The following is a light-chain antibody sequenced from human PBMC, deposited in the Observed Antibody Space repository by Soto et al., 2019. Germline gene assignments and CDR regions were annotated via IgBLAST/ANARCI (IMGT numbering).Light chain of an antibody. Sequence: QSALTQPASVSGSPGQSITISCTGTSSDVGGYNYVSWYQQHPAKAPKLMIYEVSNRPSGVSNRFSGSKSGNTASLTISGLQAEDEADYYCRSYTSSSTYVFGTGTQRTV. CDR2: EVS. J-gene: IGLJ1*01. CDR1: SSDVGGYNY. CDR3: RSYTSSSTYV. V-gene: IGLV2-14*01.